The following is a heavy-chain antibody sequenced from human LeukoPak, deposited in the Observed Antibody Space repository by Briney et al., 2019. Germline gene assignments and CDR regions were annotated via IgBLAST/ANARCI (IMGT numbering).Heavy chain of an antibody. Sequence: GGSLRLSCAASGFTFSSYGMHWVRQAPGKGLEWVAVIPYDGSNKYYADSVKGRFTISRDNSKNTLYLQMNSLRAEDTAVYYCAKDLVTTVRNYYYYGMDVWGQGTTVTVSS. D-gene: IGHD4-11*01. CDR3: AKDLVTTVRNYYYYGMDV. J-gene: IGHJ6*02. CDR1: GFTFSSYG. V-gene: IGHV3-30*18. CDR2: IPYDGSNK.